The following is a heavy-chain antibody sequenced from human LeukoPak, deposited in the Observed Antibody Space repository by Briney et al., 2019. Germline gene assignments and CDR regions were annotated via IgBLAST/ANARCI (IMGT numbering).Heavy chain of an antibody. CDR2: MNPGRGST. D-gene: IGHD4-17*01. J-gene: IGHJ5*02. Sequence: ASVKVSCKTSGYIFNNYDINWVRQAPGQGLEWMGWMNPGRGSTGYAQKFQGRVTMTRNTSMSTAYMQLTSLTSEDTAVYYCARGEPVTMYHWGQGTLATVSS. CDR1: GYIFNNYD. CDR3: ARGEPVTMYH. V-gene: IGHV1-8*01.